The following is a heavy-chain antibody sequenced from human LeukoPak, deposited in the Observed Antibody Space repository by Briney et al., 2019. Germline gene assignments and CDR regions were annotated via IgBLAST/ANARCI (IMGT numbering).Heavy chain of an antibody. CDR2: ISAYNGNT. CDR3: AKGAPGSSPVYFQH. J-gene: IGHJ1*01. V-gene: IGHV1-18*01. Sequence: ASVKVSCKASGYTFTSYGISWVRQAPGQGLEWMGWISAYNGNTNYAQKLQGRVTMTTDTSTSTAYMELRSLRSDDTAVYYCAKGAPGSSPVYFQHWGQGTLVIVSS. CDR1: GYTFTSYG. D-gene: IGHD1-26*01.